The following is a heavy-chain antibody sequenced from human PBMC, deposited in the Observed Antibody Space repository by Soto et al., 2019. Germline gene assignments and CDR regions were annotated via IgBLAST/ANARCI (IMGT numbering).Heavy chain of an antibody. J-gene: IGHJ5*02. Sequence: QVQLQESGPGLVKPSQTLSLTCTVSGGSMSRGADYWSWIRQHPGEGLEWIGYIYYTGTTYYNPSLRSRVTISVDTSKKQFSLQLSSVTAADTAVYYCAVETNMGGPNWFDPWGQGTLVTVSS. CDR1: GGSMSRGADY. CDR2: IYYTGTT. CDR3: AVETNMGGPNWFDP. V-gene: IGHV4-31*03. D-gene: IGHD5-18*01.